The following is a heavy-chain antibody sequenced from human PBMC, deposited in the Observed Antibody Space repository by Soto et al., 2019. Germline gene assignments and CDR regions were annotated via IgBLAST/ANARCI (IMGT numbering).Heavy chain of an antibody. CDR2: ISSSSSYI. D-gene: IGHD4-4*01. CDR3: AGDSPYRNRWFDP. CDR1: GCTFSSYS. Sequence: GGSLRLSCAASGCTFSSYSMNWVRQAPGKGLEWVSSISSSSSYIYYADSVKGRFTISRDNAKNSLYLQMNSLRTKDTAVYYCAGDSPYRNRWFDPWGQGTLVTVSS. V-gene: IGHV3-21*01. J-gene: IGHJ5*02.